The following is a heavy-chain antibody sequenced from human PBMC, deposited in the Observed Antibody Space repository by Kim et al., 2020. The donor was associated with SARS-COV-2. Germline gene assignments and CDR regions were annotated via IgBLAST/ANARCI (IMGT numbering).Heavy chain of an antibody. CDR2: ISAYNGNT. CDR1: GYTFTSYG. V-gene: IGHV1-18*01. J-gene: IGHJ6*02. D-gene: IGHD3-9*01. Sequence: ASVKVSCKASGYTFTSYGISWVRQAPGQGLEWMGWISAYNGNTNYAQKLQGRVTMTTDTSTSTAYMELRSLRSDDTAVYYCARTPPQYSDFLIGKYYYYGMDVWGQGTTVTVSS. CDR3: ARTPPQYSDFLIGKYYYYGMDV.